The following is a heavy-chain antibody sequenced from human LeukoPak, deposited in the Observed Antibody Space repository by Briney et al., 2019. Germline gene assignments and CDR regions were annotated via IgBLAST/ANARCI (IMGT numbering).Heavy chain of an antibody. CDR1: GYTFTSYG. Sequence: ASVKVSCTTSGYTFTSYGISWVRQAPGQGLEWMGWTNTDKGDTDHAQTLQGRVTMTIDTSTSTAYMELRSLRSDDTAVYYCARTLLFGDYEMYDQWGQGTLLTVSS. CDR2: TNTDKGDT. CDR3: ARTLLFGDYEMYDQ. J-gene: IGHJ5*02. V-gene: IGHV1-18*01. D-gene: IGHD3-10*01.